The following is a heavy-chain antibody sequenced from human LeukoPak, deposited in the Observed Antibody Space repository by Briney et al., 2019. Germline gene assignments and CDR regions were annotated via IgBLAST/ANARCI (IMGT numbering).Heavy chain of an antibody. J-gene: IGHJ6*04. V-gene: IGHV4-34*01. CDR3: ARRGTYYYGMDV. CDR1: GGSFSGYY. Sequence: SETLSLTCAVYGGSFSGYYWSWIRQPPGKGLEWIGEINHSGSTNYNPSLKNRVTISVDTSKNQFSLKLSSVTAADTAVYYCARRGTYYYGMDVWGKGTTVTVSS. CDR2: INHSGST.